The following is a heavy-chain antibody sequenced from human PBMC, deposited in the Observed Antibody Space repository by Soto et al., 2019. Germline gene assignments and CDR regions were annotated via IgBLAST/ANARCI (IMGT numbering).Heavy chain of an antibody. D-gene: IGHD6-13*01. V-gene: IGHV3-48*02. CDR1: GFTFSAYA. J-gene: IGHJ5*02. CDR3: ARGSSWLDN. CDR2: VSSSTRTM. Sequence: GGSLRLSCEASGFTFSAYAMNWVRQAPGKVLEWVAYVSSSTRTMYYADSVKGRFTISRDNAKNSLSLQMNSLRDEDMAVYYCARGSSWLDNWGQGT.